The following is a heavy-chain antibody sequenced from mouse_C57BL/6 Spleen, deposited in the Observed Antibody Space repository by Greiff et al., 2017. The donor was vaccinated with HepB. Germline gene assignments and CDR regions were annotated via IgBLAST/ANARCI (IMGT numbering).Heavy chain of an antibody. CDR2: IRSKSDNYAT. J-gene: IGHJ1*03. CDR1: GFTFSNYW. D-gene: IGHD1-1*01. Sequence: LQQSGGGLVQPGGSMKLSCVASGFTFSNYWMNWVRQSPEKGLEWVAQIRSKSDNYATHYEESVKGRFTISRDDSKSSVYLQMNNLRAEDTGIYYCTGDYGSSHWYFDVWGTGTTVTVSS. V-gene: IGHV6-3*01. CDR3: TGDYGSSHWYFDV.